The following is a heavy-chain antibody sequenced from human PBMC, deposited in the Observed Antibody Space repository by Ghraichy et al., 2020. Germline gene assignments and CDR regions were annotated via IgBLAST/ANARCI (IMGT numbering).Heavy chain of an antibody. V-gene: IGHV3-23*01. CDR2: ISGRDTNT. D-gene: IGHD3-10*01. J-gene: IGHJ4*02. CDR3: AKTDNTGGYYRLFDY. Sequence: GGSLRLSCAASGFTFSTYAMSWVRQAPGKGLEWVSAISGRDTNTYYADSVKGRLTISRDNSKNALYLQMNGLRVEDTAIYYCAKTDNTGGYYRLFDYWGQGTLVTVSS. CDR1: GFTFSTYA.